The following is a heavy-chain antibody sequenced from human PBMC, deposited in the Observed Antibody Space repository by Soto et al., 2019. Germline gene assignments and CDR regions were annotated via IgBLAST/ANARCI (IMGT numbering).Heavy chain of an antibody. Sequence: SETLSLTCAVYGGSFSGYYWSWIRQPPGKGLEWIGEINHSGSTNYNPSLKSRVTISVDTSKNQFSLKLSSVTAADTAVYYCARGRGGQLVFGYYYYGMDVWGQGTTVTVSS. D-gene: IGHD6-13*01. CDR1: GGSFSGYY. CDR2: INHSGST. J-gene: IGHJ6*02. CDR3: ARGRGGQLVFGYYYYGMDV. V-gene: IGHV4-34*01.